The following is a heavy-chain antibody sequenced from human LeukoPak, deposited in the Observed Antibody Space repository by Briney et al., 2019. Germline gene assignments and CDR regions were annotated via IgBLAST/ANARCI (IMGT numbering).Heavy chain of an antibody. Sequence: GGSLRLSCAASGFTFRSYTMSWVRQAPGRGLEWVSGIISSGATTYYAGSVKGRFTISRDNSKNTLYLQMNSLRAEDTALYYCIPIVTRDLGYWGQGTLVIVSS. CDR1: GFTFRSYT. D-gene: IGHD1-26*01. CDR3: IPIVTRDLGY. J-gene: IGHJ4*02. CDR2: IISSGATT. V-gene: IGHV3-23*01.